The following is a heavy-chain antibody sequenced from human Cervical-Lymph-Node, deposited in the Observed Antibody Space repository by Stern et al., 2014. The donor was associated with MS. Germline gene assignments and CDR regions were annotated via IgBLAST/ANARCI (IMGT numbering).Heavy chain of an antibody. J-gene: IGHJ4*02. D-gene: IGHD2/OR15-2a*01. CDR2: IIPLVGTP. Sequence: VQLVESGAEVKRPGSSVKVSCKASGGSFNNYIGNWVRQAPGQGLEWMGAIIPLVGTPRYSQEFQGRVTISADDSTNTASMELSSLRSQDTAIYYCSTADLATTFCNWGQGTLVSVSS. CDR1: GGSFNNYI. V-gene: IGHV1-69*01. CDR3: STADLATTFCN.